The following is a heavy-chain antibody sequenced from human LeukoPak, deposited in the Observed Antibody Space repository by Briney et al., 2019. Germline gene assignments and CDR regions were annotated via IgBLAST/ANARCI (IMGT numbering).Heavy chain of an antibody. V-gene: IGHV3-30*02. CDR2: IRYDGSNT. J-gene: IGHJ4*02. D-gene: IGHD5-24*01. CDR3: AKVEMATSPFDY. Sequence: GGSLRLSCAASGFTFSSYGMHWVRQAPGKGLEWVAFIRYDGSNTYYADSVKGRFTISRDNSKNTLYLQMNSLRAEDTAVYYCAKVEMATSPFDYWGQGTLVTVSS. CDR1: GFTFSSYG.